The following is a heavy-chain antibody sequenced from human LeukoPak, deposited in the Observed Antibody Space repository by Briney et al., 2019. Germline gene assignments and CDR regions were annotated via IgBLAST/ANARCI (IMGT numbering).Heavy chain of an antibody. V-gene: IGHV1-8*01. J-gene: IGHJ4*02. CDR3: ARGSHYDYVWGSYRYAHFDY. D-gene: IGHD3-16*02. CDR2: MNPNSGNT. Sequence: ASVKVSCKASGYTFTSYDINWVRQATGQGLEWMGWMNPNSGNTGYAQKFQGRVTMTRNTSISTAYMELSSLRSEDTAVYYCARGSHYDYVWGSYRYAHFDYWGQGTLVTVSS. CDR1: GYTFTSYD.